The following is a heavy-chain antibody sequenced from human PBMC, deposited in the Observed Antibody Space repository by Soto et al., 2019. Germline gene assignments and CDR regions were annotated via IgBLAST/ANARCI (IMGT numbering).Heavy chain of an antibody. CDR1: GFTFSSYA. CDR3: AKRDDYVWGSYRSFDY. CDR2: ISGSGGST. D-gene: IGHD3-16*02. J-gene: IGHJ4*02. V-gene: IGHV3-23*01. Sequence: EVQLLESGGGLVQPGGSLRLSCAASGFTFSSYAMSWVRQAPGKGLEWVSAISGSGGSTYYADSVKGRFTISRDNSKNTLYLQMNSLRAEDKAVYYCAKRDDYVWGSYRSFDYWGQGTLVTVSS.